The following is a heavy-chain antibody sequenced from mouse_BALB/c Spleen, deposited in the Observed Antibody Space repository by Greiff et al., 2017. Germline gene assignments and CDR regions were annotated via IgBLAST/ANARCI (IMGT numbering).Heavy chain of an antibody. Sequence: VQLQQSGLELVKPGASVKVSCKASGYAFTSYNMYWVKQSHGKSLEWIGYIDPYYGGTSYNQKFKGKATLTVDKSSSTAYMQLKSLTSEDSAVYYCARSLPGYAMDYWGQGTSVTVSS. CDR1: GYAFTSYN. CDR3: ARSLPGYAMDY. V-gene: IGHV1S135*01. J-gene: IGHJ4*01. CDR2: IDPYYGGT.